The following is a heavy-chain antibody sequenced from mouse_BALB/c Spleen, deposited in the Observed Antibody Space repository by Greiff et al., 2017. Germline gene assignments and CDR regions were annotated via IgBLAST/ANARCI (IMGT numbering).Heavy chain of an antibody. J-gene: IGHJ3*01. D-gene: IGHD1-1*01. CDR1: GFTFSSFG. Sequence: EVMLVESGGGLVQPGGSRKLSCAASGFTFSSFGMHWVRQAPEKGLEWVAYISSGSSTIYYADTVKGRFTISRDNPKNTLFLQMTSLRSEDTAMYYCARSGYYGSSSLGSYWGQGTLVTVSA. V-gene: IGHV5-17*02. CDR2: ISSGSSTI. CDR3: ARSGYYGSSSLGSY.